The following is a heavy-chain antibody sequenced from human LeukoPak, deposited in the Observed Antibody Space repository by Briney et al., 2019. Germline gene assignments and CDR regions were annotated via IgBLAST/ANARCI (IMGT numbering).Heavy chain of an antibody. CDR2: ISGSGGST. CDR1: GFTFSSYA. CDR3: TTVIVVVPAALGGFLDY. V-gene: IGHV3-23*01. D-gene: IGHD2-2*01. J-gene: IGHJ4*02. Sequence: AGGSLRLSCAASGFTFSSYAMSWVRQAPGKGLEWVSAISGSGGSTYYADSVKGRFTISRDNSKNTLYLQMNSLRAEDTAVYYCTTVIVVVPAALGGFLDYWGQGTLVTVSS.